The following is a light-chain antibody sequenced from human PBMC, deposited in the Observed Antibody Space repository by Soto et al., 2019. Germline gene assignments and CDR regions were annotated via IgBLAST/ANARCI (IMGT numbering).Light chain of an antibody. CDR1: EGISGR. CDR2: PRS. CDR3: LQLYRYPLT. J-gene: IGKJ4*01. V-gene: IGKV1-9*01. Sequence: IQLTQSPSSLSASVGDRVTITCRASEGISGRLAWYQRKPGKVPTLLISPRSSWQSGVPSRFSGSASGTDFSLTITSLQPEDFATDYCLQLYRYPLTFGGGTTVDIK.